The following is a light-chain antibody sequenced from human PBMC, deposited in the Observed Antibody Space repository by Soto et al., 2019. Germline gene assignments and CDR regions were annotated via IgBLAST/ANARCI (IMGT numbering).Light chain of an antibody. J-gene: IGKJ5*01. CDR1: QSFNSIY. V-gene: IGKV3-20*01. CDR2: GAS. Sequence: EIVLTQSPGTLSLSPGERATLSCRASQSFNSIYLAWYQQKPGQAPRLLIYGASSRATGIPDRFSGSGSGTDFTLTISRLEPEDFAVYYCRQYGSSPITFGQGTRLEIK. CDR3: RQYGSSPIT.